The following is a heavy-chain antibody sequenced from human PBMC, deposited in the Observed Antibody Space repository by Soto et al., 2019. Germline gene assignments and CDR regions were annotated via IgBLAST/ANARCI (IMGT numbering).Heavy chain of an antibody. Sequence: QVQLVQSGAEVKKPGSSVKVSCKASGGTFSSYGISWVRQAPGQGLEWMGGIIPIFGTANYAQKFQGRVTITADESTSTAYMELSSLRSEDTAVYYCARTSGGVLMVYASYAFDIWGQGTMVTVSS. D-gene: IGHD2-8*01. CDR1: GGTFSSYG. CDR3: ARTSGGVLMVYASYAFDI. CDR2: IIPIFGTA. V-gene: IGHV1-69*01. J-gene: IGHJ3*02.